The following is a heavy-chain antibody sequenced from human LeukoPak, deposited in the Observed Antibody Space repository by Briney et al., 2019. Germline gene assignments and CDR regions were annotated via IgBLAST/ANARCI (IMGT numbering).Heavy chain of an antibody. CDR2: IKQDGSEK. Sequence: GGSLRLSCAASGFTFSSYWMNSVRQAPGKGLEWVATIKQDGSEKYYVDSVKGRFTISRDNAKNSLDLQMNSLRAEDTAVYYCARAGSDSRYRYFDLWGRGTLVSVSS. V-gene: IGHV3-7*04. CDR3: ARAGSDSRYRYFDL. J-gene: IGHJ2*01. CDR1: GFTFSSYW. D-gene: IGHD2-21*01.